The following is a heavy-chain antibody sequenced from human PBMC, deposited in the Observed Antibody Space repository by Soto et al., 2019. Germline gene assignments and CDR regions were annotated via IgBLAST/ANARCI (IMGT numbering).Heavy chain of an antibody. J-gene: IGHJ5*02. D-gene: IGHD3-10*01. CDR3: VEAITMARGVFDP. CDR1: GFTFSSYA. Sequence: GGSLRLSCAASGFTFSSYAMHWVRQAPGKGLEYVSAISSNGGSTYYANSVKGRFTISRDNSKNTLYLQMGSLRAEDMAVYYCVEAITMARGVFDPWGQGTLVTVSS. CDR2: ISSNGGST. V-gene: IGHV3-64*01.